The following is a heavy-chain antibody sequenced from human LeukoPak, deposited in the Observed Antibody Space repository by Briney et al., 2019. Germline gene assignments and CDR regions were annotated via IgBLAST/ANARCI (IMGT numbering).Heavy chain of an antibody. V-gene: IGHV1-2*02. CDR2: INPNSGDT. Sequence: ASVKVSCKASGFTFTDYYMHWVRQAPGQGLEWMGWINPNSGDTDSAQKFQNRVTMTRDTSTSTVYMELSSLRSDDTAVYYCARGGTVLRPNSPYDYWGQGTLVTVS. CDR3: ARGGTVLRPNSPYDY. CDR1: GFTFTDYY. J-gene: IGHJ4*02. D-gene: IGHD4-17*01.